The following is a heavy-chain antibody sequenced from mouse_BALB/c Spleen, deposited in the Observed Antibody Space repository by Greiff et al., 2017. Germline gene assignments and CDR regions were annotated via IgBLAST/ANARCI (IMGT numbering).Heavy chain of an antibody. CDR1: GYTFTNYW. J-gene: IGHJ3*01. CDR3: AREDDGYLFAY. D-gene: IGHD2-3*01. V-gene: IGHV1-63*02. CDR2: IYPGGGYT. Sequence: VKLVESGAELVRPGTSVKISCKASGYTFTNYWLGWVKQRPGHGLEWIGDIYPGGGYTNYNEKFKGKATLTADTSSSTAYMQLSSLTSEDSAVYFCAREDDGYLFAYWGQGTLVTVSA.